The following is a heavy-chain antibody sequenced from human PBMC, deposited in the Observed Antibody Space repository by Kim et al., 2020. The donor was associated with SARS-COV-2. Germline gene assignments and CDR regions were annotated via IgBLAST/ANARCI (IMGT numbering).Heavy chain of an antibody. D-gene: IGHD3-22*01. J-gene: IGHJ5*02. Sequence: GESLKISCKGSGYSFTSYWISWVRQMPGKGLEWMGRIDPSDSYTNYSPSFQGHVTISADKSISTAYLQWSSLKASDTAMYYCARPAMDYDSSGYYYGWFDPWGQGTLVTVSS. CDR1: GYSFTSYW. CDR2: IDPSDSYT. CDR3: ARPAMDYDSSGYYYGWFDP. V-gene: IGHV5-10-1*01.